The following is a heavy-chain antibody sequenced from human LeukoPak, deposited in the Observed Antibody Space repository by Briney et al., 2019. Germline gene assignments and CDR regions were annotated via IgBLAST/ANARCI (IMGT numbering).Heavy chain of an antibody. D-gene: IGHD2-15*01. CDR3: TADMPASSRAADY. J-gene: IGHJ4*02. Sequence: GGSLRLSCAASGFTFSDAWMSRVRQAPGMGLEWVGRIKTKSDGGTTDYAAPVKGRFSISRDDSKTTVYLQINSLKTEDTAVYYCTADMPASSRAADYWGQGTLVTVSS. V-gene: IGHV3-15*01. CDR1: GFTFSDAW. CDR2: IKTKSDGGTT.